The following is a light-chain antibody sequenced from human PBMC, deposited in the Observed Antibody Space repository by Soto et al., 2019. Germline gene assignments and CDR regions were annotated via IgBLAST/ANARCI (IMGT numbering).Light chain of an antibody. CDR2: SAS. CDR3: QQYNNWPRT. Sequence: ERVMTQSPATLSVSPGERATLSCRASQSVSSNLAWYQQKPGQAPRLLIYSASTRATGIPARFSGSGSGTEFTLTISSLQSEDLAVYYCQQYNNWPRTFGQGTKVEIK. V-gene: IGKV3-15*01. J-gene: IGKJ1*01. CDR1: QSVSSN.